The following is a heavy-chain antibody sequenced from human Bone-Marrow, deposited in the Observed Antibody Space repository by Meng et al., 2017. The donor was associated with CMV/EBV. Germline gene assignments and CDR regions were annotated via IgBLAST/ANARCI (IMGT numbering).Heavy chain of an antibody. Sequence: ASVKVSCKVSGYTLTELSMHWVRQAPGKGLEWMGGFDPEDGETIYAQKFQGRVTMTEDTSTDTAYMELSSLRSEDTAVYYCARESSVFVPSERGIVGATRWGHFDYWGQGTLVTVSS. V-gene: IGHV1-24*01. CDR3: ARESSVFVPSERGIVGATRWGHFDY. CDR1: GYTLTELS. CDR2: FDPEDGET. D-gene: IGHD1-26*01. J-gene: IGHJ4*02.